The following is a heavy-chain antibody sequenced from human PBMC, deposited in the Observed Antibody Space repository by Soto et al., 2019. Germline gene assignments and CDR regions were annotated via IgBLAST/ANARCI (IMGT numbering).Heavy chain of an antibody. D-gene: IGHD6-19*01. CDR3: ARDIEWVVAFDY. V-gene: IGHV4-31*03. Sequence: QVQLQESGPGLVKPSQTLSLTCTVSGGSISSGGYYWSWIRQHPGKGLEWIGYIYYSGSTYYNPSLSRRITISVASTNNHFLMLLSLVTAEDTVFYYSARDIEWVVAFDYWGQGTMVTVSS. CDR1: GGSISSGGYY. J-gene: IGHJ4*02. CDR2: IYYSGST.